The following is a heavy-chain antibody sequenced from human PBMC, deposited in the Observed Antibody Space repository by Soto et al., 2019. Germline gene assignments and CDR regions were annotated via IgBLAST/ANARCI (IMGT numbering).Heavy chain of an antibody. J-gene: IGHJ5*02. V-gene: IGHV3-30-3*01. CDR3: AREFSGSSFWFDP. D-gene: IGHD6-6*01. Sequence: GGSLRLSCAASGFTFSSYAMHWVRQAPGKGLEWVAVISYDGSNKYYADSVKGRFTISRDNSKNTLYLQMNSLRAEDTAVYYCAREFSGSSFWFDPWGQGTLVTV. CDR1: GFTFSSYA. CDR2: ISYDGSNK.